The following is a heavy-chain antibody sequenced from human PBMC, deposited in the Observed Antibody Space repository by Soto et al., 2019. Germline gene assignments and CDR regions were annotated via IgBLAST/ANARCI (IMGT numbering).Heavy chain of an antibody. Sequence: SETLSLTCTVSGGSISSYYWSWIRQPPGKGLEWIGYIYYSGSTNYNPSLKSRVTISVDTSKNQFSLKLSSVTAADTAVYYCARGLRYFDGKNWFDPWGQGTLVTVSS. J-gene: IGHJ5*02. CDR2: IYYSGST. V-gene: IGHV4-59*01. CDR3: ARGLRYFDGKNWFDP. D-gene: IGHD3-9*01. CDR1: GGSISSYY.